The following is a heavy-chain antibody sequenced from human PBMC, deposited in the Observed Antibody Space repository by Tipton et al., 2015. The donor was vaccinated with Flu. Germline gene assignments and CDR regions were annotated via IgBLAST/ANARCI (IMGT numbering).Heavy chain of an antibody. CDR3: ARDLRGYSGYTGGDAFDM. Sequence: LRLSCTVSGGSISSFYWSWIRQPAGKGLEWIGRMYSSGTTKYNPSLKSRVTMSVDTTKNQFSLKLSSVTAADTAVYYCARDLRGYSGYTGGDAFDMWGQGIMVTVSS. CDR1: GGSISSFY. J-gene: IGHJ3*02. CDR2: MYSSGTT. D-gene: IGHD5-12*01. V-gene: IGHV4-4*07.